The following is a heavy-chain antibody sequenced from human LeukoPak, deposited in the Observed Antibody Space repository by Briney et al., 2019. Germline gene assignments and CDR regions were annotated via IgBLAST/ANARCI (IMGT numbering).Heavy chain of an antibody. J-gene: IGHJ5*02. CDR2: IIPIFGTA. D-gene: IGHD4-11*01. V-gene: IGHV1-69*05. CDR3: ARSFNSNYVWWFDP. CDR1: GGTFSSYA. Sequence: SVKVSCKASGGTFSSYAISWVRQAPGQGLEWMGGIIPIFGTANYAQKFQGRVTITTDESTSTAYMELSSLRSEDTAVYYCARSFNSNYVWWFDPWGQGTLVTVSS.